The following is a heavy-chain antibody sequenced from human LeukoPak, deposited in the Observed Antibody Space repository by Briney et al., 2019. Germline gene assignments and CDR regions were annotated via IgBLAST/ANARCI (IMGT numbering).Heavy chain of an antibody. D-gene: IGHD4-17*01. CDR3: ARGLPTRTTVVTRYDAFDI. V-gene: IGHV3-33*01. CDR1: GFTFSSYG. CDR2: IWYDGSNK. J-gene: IGHJ3*02. Sequence: ALRLSCAASGFTFSSYGMHWVRQAPGKGLEWVAVIWYDGSNKYYADSVKGRFTISRDNSKNTLYLQMNSLRAEDTAVYYCARGLPTRTTVVTRYDAFDIWGQGTMVTVSS.